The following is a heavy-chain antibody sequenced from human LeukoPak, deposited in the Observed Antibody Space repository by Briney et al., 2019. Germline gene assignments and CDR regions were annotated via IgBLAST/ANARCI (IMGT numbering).Heavy chain of an antibody. D-gene: IGHD3-22*01. CDR2: ICGSGTGT. J-gene: IGHJ3*02. Sequence: GGALRLSCSASGFTFTTYGMNWGRPALGKGRGRGSGICGSGTGTYYADSPKGAFTISRDNFKKTLCLQMNSPRAEDTAVYYCAKSSITMIVVVIDDAFDIWGQGTMVTVSS. CDR1: GFTFTTYG. CDR3: AKSSITMIVVVIDDAFDI. V-gene: IGHV3-23*01.